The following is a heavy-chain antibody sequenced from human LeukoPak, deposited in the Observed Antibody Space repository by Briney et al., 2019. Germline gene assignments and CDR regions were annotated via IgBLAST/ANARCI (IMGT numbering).Heavy chain of an antibody. V-gene: IGHV4-39*01. Sequence: SETLSLTCTVSGGSISISSYYWGWIRQPPGKGLEWIGSIYYSGSTYYNPSLKSRVTISVDTSKNQFSLKLSSVTAADTAVYYCARHPTFYWYFDYWGQGTLVTVSS. CDR2: IYYSGST. J-gene: IGHJ4*02. CDR1: GGSISISSYY. CDR3: ARHPTFYWYFDY. D-gene: IGHD3-9*01.